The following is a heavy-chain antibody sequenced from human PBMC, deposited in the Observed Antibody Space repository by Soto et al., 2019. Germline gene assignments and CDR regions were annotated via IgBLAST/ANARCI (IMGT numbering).Heavy chain of an antibody. CDR3: ARDMDYYVHDAFDV. D-gene: IGHD3-10*02. J-gene: IGHJ3*01. CDR2: ISYDGSSK. V-gene: IGHV3-30-3*01. Sequence: QVHLVESGGGVVQPGRSLRLSCAVSGFTFSSFAMHWVRQAPGKGLEWVAIISYDGSSKYYADSVKGRFTISRDNSKNTLYLQMNSLRAEDTAVYYCARDMDYYVHDAFDVWGQGTMVTVSS. CDR1: GFTFSSFA.